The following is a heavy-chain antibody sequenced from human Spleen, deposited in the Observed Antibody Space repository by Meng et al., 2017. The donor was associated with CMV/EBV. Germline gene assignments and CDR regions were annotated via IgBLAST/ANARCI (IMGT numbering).Heavy chain of an antibody. CDR2: ISGYNGNT. D-gene: IGHD3-16*01. Sequence: CESYGYNFSCYGLNWVRQAPGQGLEWLGSISGYNGNTNYAQKVQGRVTMTIDTSTSTAYMELRSLRSDDTAVYYCARKTLGGYFDYWGQGTLVTVSS. V-gene: IGHV1-18*01. J-gene: IGHJ4*02. CDR3: ARKTLGGYFDY. CDR1: GYNFSCYG.